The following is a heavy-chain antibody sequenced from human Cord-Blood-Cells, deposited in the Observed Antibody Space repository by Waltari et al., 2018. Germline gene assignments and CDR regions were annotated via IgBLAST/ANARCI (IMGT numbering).Heavy chain of an antibody. V-gene: IGHV6-1*01. CDR1: GDSVPSNSPA. J-gene: IGHJ4*02. D-gene: IGHD7-27*01. CDR2: TYDRSKWYN. Sequence: VQLQQSGPGLVKPSQTPSLTCAISGDSVPSNSPAWTWTRQFPSRGLEWLGRTYDRSKWYNDYAVSVKSRITINPDTSKNQFSLQLNSVTPEDTAVYNCARDQTGVNFDYWGQGTLVTVSS. CDR3: ARDQTGVNFDY.